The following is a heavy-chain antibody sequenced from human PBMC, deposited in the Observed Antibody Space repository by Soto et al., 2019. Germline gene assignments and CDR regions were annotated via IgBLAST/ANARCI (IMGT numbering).Heavy chain of an antibody. J-gene: IGHJ4*02. CDR1: GYTFSSYY. D-gene: IGHD3-10*01. CDR3: ARDRRSHLWFGELLGHYFDY. Sequence: ASVKVSCKASGYTFSSYYMHWLRQAPGQGLEWMGIINPSGGSTSYAQKFQSRVTMTRDTSTSTVYMELSSLRSEDTAVYYCARDRRSHLWFGELLGHYFDYWGQGTLVTVSS. CDR2: INPSGGST. V-gene: IGHV1-46*01.